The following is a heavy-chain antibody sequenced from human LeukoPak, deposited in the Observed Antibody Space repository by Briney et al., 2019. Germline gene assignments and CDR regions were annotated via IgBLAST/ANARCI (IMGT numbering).Heavy chain of an antibody. CDR1: GYTFTSYG. V-gene: IGHV1-18*01. CDR2: ISAYNGNT. CDR3: ARAAPYSSSSDFGY. Sequence: GASVKVSCKASGYTFTSYGISWVRQAPGQGLEWMGWISAYNGNTNYAQKLQGRVTMTTDTSTSTAYMELRSLRSDDTAVYYCARAAPYSSSSDFGYWGQGTLVTVSS. D-gene: IGHD6-6*01. J-gene: IGHJ4*02.